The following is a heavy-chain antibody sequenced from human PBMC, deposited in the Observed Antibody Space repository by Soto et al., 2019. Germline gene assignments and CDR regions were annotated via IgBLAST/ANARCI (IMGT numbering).Heavy chain of an antibody. D-gene: IGHD3-22*01. CDR2: TYYRSKWYN. CDR3: ARGYWYYDRSGYRDYYGMDV. J-gene: IGHJ6*02. CDR1: GDSVSSNSAA. V-gene: IGHV6-1*01. Sequence: LSQTLSLTCAIAGDSVSSNSAAWSWIRQSPSRGLEWLGRTYYRSKWYNDYAVSVKSRVTINPDTSKNQFSLQLDSVTPEDTAVYYCARGYWYYDRSGYRDYYGMDVWGQGTTVTVSS.